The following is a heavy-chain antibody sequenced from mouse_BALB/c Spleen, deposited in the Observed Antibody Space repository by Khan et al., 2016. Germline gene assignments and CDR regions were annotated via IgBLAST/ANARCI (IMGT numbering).Heavy chain of an antibody. CDR2: IWGDGST. CDR1: GFSLTDYG. V-gene: IGHV2-6-7*01. D-gene: IGHD2-2*01. CDR3: ARGLRRAMDY. J-gene: IGHJ4*01. Sequence: QVQLRESGPGLVAPSQSLSITCTVSGFSLTDYGVNWVRQPPGKGLEWLGMIWGDGSTDSNSALKSRLSISKDNSKSQDFLKMNSLQTDDTARYYCARGLRRAMDYWGQGTSVTVSS.